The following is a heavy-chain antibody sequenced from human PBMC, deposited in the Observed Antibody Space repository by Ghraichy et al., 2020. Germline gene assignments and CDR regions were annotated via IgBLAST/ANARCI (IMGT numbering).Heavy chain of an antibody. V-gene: IGHV4-59*01. CDR1: GGGRRREE. D-gene: IGHD1-14*01. Sequence: SETLSLTCSVEGGGRRREEGRGRRKRKGKGREGRGDIYYSGSTNYNPSLKSRVTISVDTSKNQFSLKLSSVTAADTAVYYCARGLNQWFYHYYGMDVWGQGTTVPFSS. CDR3: ARGLNQWFYHYYGMDV. J-gene: IGHJ6*02. CDR2: IYYSGST.